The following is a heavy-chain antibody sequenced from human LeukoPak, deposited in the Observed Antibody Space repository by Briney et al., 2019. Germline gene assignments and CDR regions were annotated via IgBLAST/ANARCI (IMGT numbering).Heavy chain of an antibody. CDR2: IYYSGST. CDR1: GCSITSYY. J-gene: IGHJ5*02. Sequence: SETLSLTCTVSGCSITSYYWSWIRQPPGKGLECIGYIYYSGSTNYNPSLKSRVTISVDTSKNQFSLKLSSVTAADTAVYYCARGGVNYKIAGPWGQGALVTVSS. CDR3: ARGGVNYKIAGP. D-gene: IGHD3-10*01. V-gene: IGHV4-59*01.